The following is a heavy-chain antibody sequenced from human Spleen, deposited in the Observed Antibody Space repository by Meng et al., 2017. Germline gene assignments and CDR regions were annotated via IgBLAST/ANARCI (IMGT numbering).Heavy chain of an antibody. CDR3: ARDRNYYDSSGYYQGDAFDI. Sequence: QLQLQESGPGLVKPSQTLSLTCTVSXGSISSGGYYWSWIRQHPGKGLEWIGYIYYSGSTYYHPSLKSRVTISVDTSKNQFSLKLSSVTAADTAVYYCARDRNYYDSSGYYQGDAFDIWGQGTMVTVSS. CDR2: IYYSGST. D-gene: IGHD3-22*01. J-gene: IGHJ3*02. V-gene: IGHV4-31*03. CDR1: XGSISSGGYY.